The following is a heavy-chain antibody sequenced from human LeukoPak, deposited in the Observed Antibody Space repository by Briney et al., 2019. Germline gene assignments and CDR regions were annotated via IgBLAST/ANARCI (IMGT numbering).Heavy chain of an antibody. V-gene: IGHV4-59*01. CDR3: ARDSQYYDILTGSYYYYGMDV. CDR2: IYYSVST. D-gene: IGHD3-9*01. Sequence: TSETLSLTCTVSGGSISSYYWSWIRQPPGKGLEWIGYIYYSVSTNYNPSLKSRVTISVDTSKNQFSLKLSSVTAADTAVYYCARDSQYYDILTGSYYYYGMDVWGQGTTVTVSS. J-gene: IGHJ6*02. CDR1: GGSISSYY.